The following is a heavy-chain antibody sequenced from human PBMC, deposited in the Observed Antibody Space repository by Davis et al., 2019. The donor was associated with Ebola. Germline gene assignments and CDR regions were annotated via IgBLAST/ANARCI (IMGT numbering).Heavy chain of an antibody. Sequence: GESLKISCAASGFTFSSYSMNWVRQAPGKGLEWVSSISSSSSYIYYADSVKGRFTISRDNAKNSLYLQMNSLRAEDTAVYYCARPLRTVTHPGLNYYMDVWGKGTTVTVSS. J-gene: IGHJ6*03. CDR3: ARPLRTVTHPGLNYYMDV. V-gene: IGHV3-21*01. CDR1: GFTFSSYS. D-gene: IGHD4-11*01. CDR2: ISSSSSYI.